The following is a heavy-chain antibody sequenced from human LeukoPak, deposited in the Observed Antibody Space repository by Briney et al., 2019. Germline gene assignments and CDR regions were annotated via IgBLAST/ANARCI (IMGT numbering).Heavy chain of an antibody. J-gene: IGHJ4*02. D-gene: IGHD6-13*01. CDR3: ARDPPGIAASVSGG. CDR2: IYSGGTA. Sequence: GGSLRLSCKASGFTVSNNYMNWVRQAPGKGLEWVALIYSGGTANYADSVKGRFTISRDNSKNTLYLQMTNVRVEDTAVYYCARDPPGIAASVSGGWGQGTLVTVSS. V-gene: IGHV3-53*01. CDR1: GFTVSNNY.